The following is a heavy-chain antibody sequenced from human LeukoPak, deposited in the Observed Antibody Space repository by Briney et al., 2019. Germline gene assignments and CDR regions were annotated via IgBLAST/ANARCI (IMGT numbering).Heavy chain of an antibody. Sequence: SETLSLTCTVSGGSISTSDYLWAWVRQAPGKGLEWIGDFYYNGAAYYNGVTSYSPSLRSRVIISVDTSKNHFSLDLTSVTAADTAVYYCVRRNYLSSRIDPWGQGTLVTVSS. V-gene: IGHV4-61*05. CDR3: VRRNYLSSRIDP. J-gene: IGHJ5*02. CDR2: FYYNGAA. CDR1: GGSISTSDYL. D-gene: IGHD3-16*01.